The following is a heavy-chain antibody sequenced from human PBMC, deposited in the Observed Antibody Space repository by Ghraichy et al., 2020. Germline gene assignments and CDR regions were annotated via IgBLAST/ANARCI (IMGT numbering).Heavy chain of an antibody. D-gene: IGHD6-13*01. V-gene: IGHV4-34*01. J-gene: IGHJ1*01. Sequence: SETLSLTCAVYGGSFSAYYWTWIRQPPGKGLEWIGEINHSGGTNYIPSLKSRVTISVDTSKNHLSLKMNSVTAADTAVYYCAKWVFAAGTKFHHWGQGTLVTVSS. CDR3: AKWVFAAGTKFHH. CDR1: GGSFSAYY. CDR2: INHSGGT.